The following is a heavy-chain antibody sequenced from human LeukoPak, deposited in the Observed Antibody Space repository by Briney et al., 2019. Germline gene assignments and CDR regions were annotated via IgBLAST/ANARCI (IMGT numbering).Heavy chain of an antibody. J-gene: IGHJ6*02. CDR3: ARRGPHYDFWSGYYPTGPTDYYGMDV. V-gene: IGHV4-31*03. CDR1: GGSISSGGYY. Sequence: PSQTLSLTCTVSGGSISSGGYYWSWIRQHPGKGLEWIGYIYYSGSTNYNPSLKSRVTISVDTSKNQFSLKLSSVTAADTAVYYCARRGPHYDFWSGYYPTGPTDYYGMDVWGQGTTVTVSS. CDR2: IYYSGST. D-gene: IGHD3-3*01.